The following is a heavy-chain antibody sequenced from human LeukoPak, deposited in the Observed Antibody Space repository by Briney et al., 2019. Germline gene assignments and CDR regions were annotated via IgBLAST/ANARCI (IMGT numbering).Heavy chain of an antibody. D-gene: IGHD3-22*01. CDR2: IKSKTDGGTT. V-gene: IGHV3-15*01. CDR1: GFTFSNAW. Sequence: GGSLRLSCAASGFTFSNAWMSWVRQAPGKGLEWVGRIKSKTDGGTTDYAAPVKGRFTISRDDSKNTLYLQINSLKTEDTAVYYCTTDAPNWKYYYDSSGYWPYFDYWGQGTLVTVSS. J-gene: IGHJ4*02. CDR3: TTDAPNWKYYYDSSGYWPYFDY.